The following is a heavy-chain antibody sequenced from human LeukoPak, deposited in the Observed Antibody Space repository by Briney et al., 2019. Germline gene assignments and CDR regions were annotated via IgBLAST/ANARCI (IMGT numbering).Heavy chain of an antibody. Sequence: GASVKVSCKASGGTFSSYAISWVRQAPGQGLEWMGGIIPIFGTANYAQKFQGRVTITADKSTSTAYMELSSLRSEDTAVYYCARVRGTVSNWFDPWGQGTLVTVSS. CDR1: GGTFSSYA. V-gene: IGHV1-69*06. J-gene: IGHJ5*02. CDR3: ARVRGTVSNWFDP. D-gene: IGHD4-17*01. CDR2: IIPIFGTA.